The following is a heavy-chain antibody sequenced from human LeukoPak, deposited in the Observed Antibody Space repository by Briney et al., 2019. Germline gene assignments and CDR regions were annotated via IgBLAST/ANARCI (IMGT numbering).Heavy chain of an antibody. Sequence: GGSLRLSCTASGFTVSNNYMSWVRQAPGKGLEWVSISYSDTNTNYADSVKGRFTISRDTSQNTLSLQMNSLRAEDTAVYYCVRKNRDFNAAFDIWGQGTVVTVSS. J-gene: IGHJ3*02. CDR1: GFTVSNNY. CDR2: SYSDTNT. CDR3: VRKNRDFNAAFDI. V-gene: IGHV3-53*01. D-gene: IGHD1-14*01.